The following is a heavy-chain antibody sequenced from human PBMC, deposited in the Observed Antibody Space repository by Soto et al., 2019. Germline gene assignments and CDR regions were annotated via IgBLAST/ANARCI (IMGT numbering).Heavy chain of an antibody. V-gene: IGHV3-74*01. CDR1: GFTSSSYW. J-gene: IGHJ4*02. CDR3: AREYSSSRYFDY. CDR2: INSDGSST. Sequence: GGSLRLSCTASGFTSSSYWMHWVRQAPGKGLVWVSRINSDGSSTSYADSVKGRFTISRDNAKNTLYLQMNSLRAEDTAVYYCAREYSSSRYFDYWGQGTLVTVSS. D-gene: IGHD6-13*01.